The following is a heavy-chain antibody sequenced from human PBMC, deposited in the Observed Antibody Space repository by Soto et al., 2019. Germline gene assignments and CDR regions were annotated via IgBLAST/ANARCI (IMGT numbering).Heavy chain of an antibody. D-gene: IGHD1-1*01. J-gene: IGHJ3*01. V-gene: IGHV3-53*01. Sequence: DVQLVESGGGLIQPGESLRLSCAAFGLTISGKKYVAWVRQAPGKGLEWVSALYDVDGSFYADSVTGRFTTSSDSSKTTVYLHMNELRPDDTAVYYCATWHEREHAFDVWGQGTTVTISS. CDR3: ATWHEREHAFDV. CDR2: LYDVDGS. CDR1: GLTISGKKY.